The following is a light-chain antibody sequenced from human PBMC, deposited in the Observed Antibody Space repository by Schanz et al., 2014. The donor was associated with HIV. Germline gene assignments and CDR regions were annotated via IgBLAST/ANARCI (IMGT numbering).Light chain of an antibody. Sequence: QSVLTQSSSASASLGSSVKLTCTLSSGHSSYIIAWHQQQPGKAPRYLMRLEGSGNYNKGSGVPDRFSGSSSGADRYLTISNLQSEDEADYYCETWGTGIWLFAGGTKLTVL. CDR1: SGHSSYI. V-gene: IGLV4-60*03. J-gene: IGLJ3*02. CDR3: ETWGTGIWL. CDR2: LEGSGNY.